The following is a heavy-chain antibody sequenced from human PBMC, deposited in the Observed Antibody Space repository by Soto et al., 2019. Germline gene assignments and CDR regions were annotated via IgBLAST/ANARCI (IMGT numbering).Heavy chain of an antibody. V-gene: IGHV3-53*01. CDR2: IYGGGRT. J-gene: IGHJ3*02. CDR1: GFSVSDNY. CDR3: ARSFGEGVLDAFHI. Sequence: PGGSLRLSCAASGFSVSDNYMSWVRQAPGKGLEWVSVIYGGGRTYYAESVKGRFSISRDNSKNTLLLQMNNLRADDPAVYFCARSFGEGVLDAFHIWGPGTMVTVSS. D-gene: IGHD3-10*01.